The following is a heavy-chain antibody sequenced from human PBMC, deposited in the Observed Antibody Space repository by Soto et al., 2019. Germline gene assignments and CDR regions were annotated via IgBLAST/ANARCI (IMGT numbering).Heavy chain of an antibody. Sequence: GASVKVSCKASGYTFTSYDINWVRQATGQGLEWMGWMNPNSGNTGYAQKFQGRVTMTRNTSISTAYMELSSLRSEDTAVYYCARPWWNYGQPAFDIWGQGPMVTVSS. J-gene: IGHJ3*02. CDR3: ARPWWNYGQPAFDI. CDR2: MNPNSGNT. CDR1: GYTFTSYD. V-gene: IGHV1-8*01. D-gene: IGHD1-7*01.